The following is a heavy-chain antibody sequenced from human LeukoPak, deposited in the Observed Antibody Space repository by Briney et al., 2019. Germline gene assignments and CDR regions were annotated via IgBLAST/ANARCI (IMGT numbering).Heavy chain of an antibody. D-gene: IGHD2-8*02. CDR3: ASITLLVLDY. V-gene: IGHV4-39*01. J-gene: IGHJ4*02. CDR1: GGSISSSSYY. Sequence: PSETLSLTCTVSGGSISSSSYYWGWVRQPPGKGLEWIGSIYYSGSTYYNPSLKSRVTISVDASKNQFSLKLSSVTAADTAVYYCASITLLVLDYWGQGTLVTVSS. CDR2: IYYSGST.